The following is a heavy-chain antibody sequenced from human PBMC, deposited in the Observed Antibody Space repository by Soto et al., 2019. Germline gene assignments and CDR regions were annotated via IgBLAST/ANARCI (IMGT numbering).Heavy chain of an antibody. Sequence: ASETLSLTCTVSGGSISSGDYYWSWIRQPPGKGLEWIGYIYYSGGTYYSPSLKSRVTISVDTSKNQFSLKLSSVTAADTAVYYCARDTYYDFWGGPYYYYYGMDVWGQGTTVTVS. J-gene: IGHJ6*02. CDR2: IYYSGGT. V-gene: IGHV4-30-4*01. CDR1: GGSISSGDYY. CDR3: ARDTYYDFWGGPYYYYYGMDV. D-gene: IGHD3-3*01.